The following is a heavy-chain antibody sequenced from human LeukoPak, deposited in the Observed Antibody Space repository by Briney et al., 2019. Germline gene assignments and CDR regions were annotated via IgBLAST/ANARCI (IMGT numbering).Heavy chain of an antibody. Sequence: SQTLSLTCAISGDSVSSNSAAWNWIRQSPSRGLEWLGRTYYRSKWYNDYAVSVKSRITINPDTSKTQFSLQLNSVTPEDTAVYYCASSPGLNYYYGMDVWGQGTTVTVSS. J-gene: IGHJ6*02. CDR1: GDSVSSNSAA. CDR3: ASSPGLNYYYGMDV. CDR2: TYYRSKWYN. D-gene: IGHD3-10*01. V-gene: IGHV6-1*01.